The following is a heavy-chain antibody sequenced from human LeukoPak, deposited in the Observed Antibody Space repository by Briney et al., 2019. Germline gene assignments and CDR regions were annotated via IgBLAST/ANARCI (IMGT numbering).Heavy chain of an antibody. CDR3: ARGVVAAPQTFDY. Sequence: SETLSLTCTVSGDSISGFYWSWIRQPPGKGLEGIGYIYYSGSTNYNPSLKSRVTISVDTSKNQFSLRLSSVTAADTALYYCARGVVAAPQTFDYWGQGTLVTVSS. D-gene: IGHD2-15*01. V-gene: IGHV4-59*01. CDR2: IYYSGST. CDR1: GDSISGFY. J-gene: IGHJ4*02.